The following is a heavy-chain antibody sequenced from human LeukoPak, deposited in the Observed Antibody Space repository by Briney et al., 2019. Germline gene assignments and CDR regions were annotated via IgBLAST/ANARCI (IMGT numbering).Heavy chain of an antibody. D-gene: IGHD3-3*02. CDR1: GFTFSSHA. Sequence: GGSLRLSCAASGFTFSSHAMSWVRQAPGKGLEWDSAISGSGGSTYFADSVKGRFTISRDNSKNTLYLQMNSLRAEDTAVYYCAKQPFWSAYSGAFDIWGLGTVVTVSS. CDR3: AKQPFWSAYSGAFDI. J-gene: IGHJ3*02. V-gene: IGHV3-23*01. CDR2: ISGSGGST.